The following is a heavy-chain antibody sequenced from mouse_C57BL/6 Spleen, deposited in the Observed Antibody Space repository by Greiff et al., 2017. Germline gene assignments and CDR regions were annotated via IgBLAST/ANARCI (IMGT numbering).Heavy chain of an antibody. J-gene: IGHJ2*01. CDR3: ARGGDGYFDY. Sequence: VQLQQSGPGLVKPSQSLSLTCSVTGYSITSGYYWNWIRQFPGNKLEWMGYISYDGSNNYNPSLKNRISITRDTSKNQFFLKLNSVTTEDTATYYCARGGDGYFDYWGQGTTLTVSS. CDR1: GYSITSGYY. D-gene: IGHD3-3*01. CDR2: ISYDGSN. V-gene: IGHV3-6*01.